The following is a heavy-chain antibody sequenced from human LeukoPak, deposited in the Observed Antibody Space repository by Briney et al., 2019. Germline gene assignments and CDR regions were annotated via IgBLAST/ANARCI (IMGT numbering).Heavy chain of an antibody. Sequence: SVKVSCKASGYTFTGYYMHWVRQAPGQGLEWMGWINPNSGGTNYAQKFQGRVTMTRDTSISTAYMELSRLRSDNTAVYYCARGNLLIRRADAFDIWGQGTMVTVSS. V-gene: IGHV1-2*02. CDR1: GYTFTGYY. D-gene: IGHD3-16*01. CDR3: ARGNLLIRRADAFDI. CDR2: INPNSGGT. J-gene: IGHJ3*02.